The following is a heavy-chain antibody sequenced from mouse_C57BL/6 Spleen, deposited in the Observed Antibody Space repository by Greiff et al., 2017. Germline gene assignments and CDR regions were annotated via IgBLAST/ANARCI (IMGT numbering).Heavy chain of an antibody. CDR3: ARDRDGTFDY. CDR2: ISAGGSYT. Sequence: EVMLVESGGGLVKPGGSLKLSCAASGFTFSSYAMSWVRQTPEKRLEWVATISAGGSYTYYPDNVKGRFTIARDNANNTLYLQMSHLKSEDTAMYYGARDRDGTFDYWGQGTTLTVSS. D-gene: IGHD2-1*01. J-gene: IGHJ2*01. V-gene: IGHV5-4*01. CDR1: GFTFSSYA.